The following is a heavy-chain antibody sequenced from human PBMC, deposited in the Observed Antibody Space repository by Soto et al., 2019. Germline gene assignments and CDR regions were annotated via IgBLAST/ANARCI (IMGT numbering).Heavy chain of an antibody. D-gene: IGHD2-2*01. CDR2: ISRTSSSK. CDR3: AKDSGVPALDAFDI. Sequence: GGSLRLSCAASGFTFSSYSMNWVRQAPGKGLEWVSGISRTSSSKGYADSVKGRFTISRDNAKNSLYLQMNSLRAEDTALYYCAKDSGVPALDAFDIWGQGTMVTVSS. J-gene: IGHJ3*02. V-gene: IGHV3-9*01. CDR1: GFTFSSYS.